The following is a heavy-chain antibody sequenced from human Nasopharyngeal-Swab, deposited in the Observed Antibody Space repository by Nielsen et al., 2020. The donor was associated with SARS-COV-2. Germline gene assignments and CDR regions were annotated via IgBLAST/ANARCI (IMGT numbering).Heavy chain of an antibody. CDR3: TRAGYSGSYGGFDS. D-gene: IGHD1-26*01. J-gene: IGHJ4*02. CDR2: INTDATST. V-gene: IGHV3-74*01. Sequence: GGSLRLSCAASGFTFNSYWMHWVRQAPGKGLVWVSRINTDATSTSYADSVKGRFTIFRDNAQNMVFLQMNSLTAEDTAIYYCTRAGYSGSYGGFDSWGQGTLVSVSS. CDR1: GFTFNSYW.